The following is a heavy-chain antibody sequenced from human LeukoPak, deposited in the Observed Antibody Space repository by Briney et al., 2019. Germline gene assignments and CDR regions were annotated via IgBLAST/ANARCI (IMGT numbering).Heavy chain of an antibody. J-gene: IGHJ6*02. V-gene: IGHV3-66*01. Sequence: GGSLRLSCAASGFTVSSNYMSWVRQAPGKGLEWVSVIYSGGSTYYADSVKGRFTIPRDNSKNTLYLQMNSLRAEDTAVYYSAREDVVAAAKDYYYYGMHVWGQGTTVNVSS. CDR3: AREDVVAAAKDYYYYGMHV. D-gene: IGHD2-15*01. CDR1: GFTVSSNY. CDR2: IYSGGST.